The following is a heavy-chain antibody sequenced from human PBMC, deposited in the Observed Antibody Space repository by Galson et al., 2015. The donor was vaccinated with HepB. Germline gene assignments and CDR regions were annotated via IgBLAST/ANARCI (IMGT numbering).Heavy chain of an antibody. J-gene: IGHJ4*02. CDR3: AKAGNGNYPPDY. Sequence: SLRLSCAASGFTFSNYAMSWVRQAPGKGLQWVSTIRNSGSSTDYADSVKGRFTISRDNSKNTLYLQMNSLRVEDTAVYYCAKAGNGNYPPDYWGQGTLVTVSS. D-gene: IGHD3-16*02. V-gene: IGHV3-23*01. CDR1: GFTFSNYA. CDR2: IRNSGSST.